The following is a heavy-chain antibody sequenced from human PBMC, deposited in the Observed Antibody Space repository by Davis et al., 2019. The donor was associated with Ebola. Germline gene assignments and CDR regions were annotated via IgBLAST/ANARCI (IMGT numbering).Heavy chain of an antibody. CDR2: IYYSGST. Sequence: MPSETLSLTCTVSGDSISSYYWSWIRQPPGKGLEWIGNIYYSGSTNYNPSLKSRVTISVDTSKNQFSLKLSSVTAADTAVYYCARGGETRLEYWGQGTLVTVSS. J-gene: IGHJ4*02. V-gene: IGHV4-59*01. D-gene: IGHD3-10*01. CDR1: GDSISSYY. CDR3: ARGGETRLEY.